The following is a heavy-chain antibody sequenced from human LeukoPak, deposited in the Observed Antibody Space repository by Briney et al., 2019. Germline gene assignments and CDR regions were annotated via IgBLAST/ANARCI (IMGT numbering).Heavy chain of an antibody. D-gene: IGHD3-10*01. CDR2: IYYSGST. CDR1: GGSISSGGYY. V-gene: IGHV4-31*03. CDR3: ARGKGDNWSDP. Sequence: SETLSLTCTVSGGSISSGGYYWSWIRQHPGKGLEWIGYIYYSGSTYYNPSLKSRVTISVDTSKNQFSLKLSSVTAAHTAVYYCARGKGDNWSDPWGQGTLVTVSS. J-gene: IGHJ5*02.